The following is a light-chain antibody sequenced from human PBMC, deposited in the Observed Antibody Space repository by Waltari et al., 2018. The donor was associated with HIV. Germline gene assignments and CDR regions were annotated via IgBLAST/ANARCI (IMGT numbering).Light chain of an antibody. CDR3: ATWDDSLSGVV. CDR2: RNN. Sequence: QSVLTQPPSASATPGQRVTISCSGSSSNIGNHYVYWYQQLPGATPKVLIFRNNRRPSGVPDRFSGSKSGTSASLAISGLRSEDEADYYCATWDDSLSGVVFGGGTKLTVL. V-gene: IGLV1-47*01. CDR1: SSNIGNHY. J-gene: IGLJ2*01.